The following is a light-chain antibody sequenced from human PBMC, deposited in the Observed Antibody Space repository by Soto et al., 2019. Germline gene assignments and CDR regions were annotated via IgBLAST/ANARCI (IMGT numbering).Light chain of an antibody. CDR3: QQYGGSPPYT. J-gene: IGKJ2*01. CDR2: GAS. Sequence: IVLTQSPGTLSLSPGERATLSCRASQSVSSSYLAWYQQKPGQAPRLLIYGASSRATGIPGRFSGGGSGTDFPLTISRLEPEDFAVYYCQQYGGSPPYTFGQGTMLEIK. V-gene: IGKV3-20*01. CDR1: QSVSSSY.